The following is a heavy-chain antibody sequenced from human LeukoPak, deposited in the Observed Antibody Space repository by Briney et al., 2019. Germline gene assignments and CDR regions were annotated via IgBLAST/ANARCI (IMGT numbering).Heavy chain of an antibody. V-gene: IGHV1-2*02. D-gene: IGHD3-22*01. CDR1: GYTFTSYG. CDR2: INPNSGGT. Sequence: ASVKVSCKASGYTFTSYGISWVRQAPGQGLEWMGWINPNSGGTNYAQKFQGRVTMTRDTSISTAYMELSRLRSDDTAVYYCARDRGDYYDSSGYYEGLGYWGQGTLVTVSS. J-gene: IGHJ4*02. CDR3: ARDRGDYYDSSGYYEGLGY.